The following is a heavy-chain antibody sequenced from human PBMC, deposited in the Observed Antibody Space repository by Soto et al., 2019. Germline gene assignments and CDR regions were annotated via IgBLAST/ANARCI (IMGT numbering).Heavy chain of an antibody. J-gene: IGHJ4*02. CDR3: VRVAGSASWYETDS. V-gene: IGHV4-38-2*01. D-gene: IGHD6-13*01. Sequence: SATLSLTCAVSGYSISSGYYWGWIRQPPGKGLEWLGTTYYGASSYYNPSLRSRITILLDASTNQLSLKLSSVTAADTAVYFCVRVAGSASWYETDSWGQGILVTVSS. CDR1: GYSISSGYY. CDR2: TYYGASS.